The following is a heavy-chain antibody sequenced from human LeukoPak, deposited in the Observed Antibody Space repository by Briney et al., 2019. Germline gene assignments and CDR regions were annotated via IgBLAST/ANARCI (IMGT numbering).Heavy chain of an antibody. CDR3: AREDGYCSGGNCYSYFDS. V-gene: IGHV3-7*01. CDR2: IKKTGSET. D-gene: IGHD2-15*01. Sequence: GGSLRLSCAASGFTFSHFWMSWVRQAPGKGLEWVAYIKKTGSETYYVDSVKGRFTITRDNTRSSLFLQMYSLRAEDTAVYFCAREDGYCSGGNCYSYFDSWGQGTLVTVSS. J-gene: IGHJ4*02. CDR1: GFTFSHFW.